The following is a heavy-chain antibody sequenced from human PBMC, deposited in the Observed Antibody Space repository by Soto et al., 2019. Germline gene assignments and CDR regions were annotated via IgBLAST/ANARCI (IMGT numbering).Heavy chain of an antibody. CDR2: IRSKANSYAI. Sequence: LRLSCAASGFTFSGSAIHWVRQASGKGLEWVGRIRSKANSYAIAYAVSVKGRFIISRDDSRNTAYLQMNSLKTEDTAVYYCARGVYDFWSGHPKGLDYWGQGTVVTVSS. D-gene: IGHD3-3*01. V-gene: IGHV3-73*01. CDR1: GFTFSGSA. CDR3: ARGVYDFWSGHPKGLDY. J-gene: IGHJ4*02.